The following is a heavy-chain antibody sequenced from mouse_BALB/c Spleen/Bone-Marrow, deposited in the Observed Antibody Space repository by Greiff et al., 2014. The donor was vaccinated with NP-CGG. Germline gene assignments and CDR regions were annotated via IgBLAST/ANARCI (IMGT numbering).Heavy chain of an antibody. V-gene: IGHV1-4*01. CDR3: ARMGDWYFDF. J-gene: IGHJ1*01. CDR2: INPSSGYT. CDR1: GYTFSTYT. Sequence: QVQLQQSGPELARPGASVKMSCKASGYTFSTYTMHWVKQRPGQGLEWIGYINPSSGYTNYIQNFRDKAALTVDKSSSTAYMQLSSLTSEDSAVYYCARMGDWYFDFWGAGTAVTVSS.